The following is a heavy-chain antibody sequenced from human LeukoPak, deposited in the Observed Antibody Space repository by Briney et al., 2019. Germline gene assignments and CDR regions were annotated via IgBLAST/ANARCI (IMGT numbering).Heavy chain of an antibody. CDR2: MNSDGTTT. V-gene: IGHV3-74*01. CDR3: TTAGNYRFDF. D-gene: IGHD1-7*01. J-gene: IGHJ4*02. Sequence: GGSLRLSCAASGFTFSSSWMPWVRQAPGEGLVWVSRMNSDGTTTNYADSVQGRFTISRDNARNTLFLQMNSLRADDTAVYYCTTAGNYRFDFWGQGTLVTVSS. CDR1: GFTFSSSW.